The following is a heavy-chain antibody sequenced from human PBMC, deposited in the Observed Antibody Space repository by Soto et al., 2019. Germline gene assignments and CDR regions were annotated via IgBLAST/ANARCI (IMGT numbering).Heavy chain of an antibody. CDR3: ATGYNWNYSSWFDP. V-gene: IGHV1-24*01. D-gene: IGHD1-7*01. CDR2: FDPEDGET. Sequence: ASVKVSCKVSGYTLTELSMHWVRQAPGKGLEWMGGFDPEDGETIYAQKFQGRVTMTEDTSTDTAYMELSSLRSEDTAVYYCATGYNWNYSSWFDPWGQGTLVTVSS. J-gene: IGHJ5*02. CDR1: GYTLTELS.